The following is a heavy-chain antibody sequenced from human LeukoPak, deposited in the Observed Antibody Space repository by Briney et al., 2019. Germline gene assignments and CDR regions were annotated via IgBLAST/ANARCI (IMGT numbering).Heavy chain of an antibody. D-gene: IGHD4-11*01. Sequence: PGGSLRLSCAASGFTFSSYWMSWVRQAPGKGLQWVANVANVKQHGSDTYYADSVKGRFTISRDNAKNSVFLQMNSLRAEDTAVYYCAKDFFMTTVTRAESFQHWGQGTLVIVSS. V-gene: IGHV3-7*03. CDR2: VANVKQHGSDT. CDR3: AKDFFMTTVTRAESFQH. J-gene: IGHJ1*01. CDR1: GFTFSSYW.